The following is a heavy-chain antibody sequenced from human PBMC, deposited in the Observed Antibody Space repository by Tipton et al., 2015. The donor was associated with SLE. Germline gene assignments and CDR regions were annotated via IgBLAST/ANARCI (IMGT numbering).Heavy chain of an antibody. CDR1: GFTFSSHW. Sequence: SLRLSCAASGFTFSSHWMHWVRQGPGKGLAWVSRINSDGSRKKYADSVKGRFTISRDNAKNTLYLQMNSLRGEDTAVYYCAKGLRGPQAGTDYFDYWGQGALVTVSS. CDR2: INSDGSRK. V-gene: IGHV3-74*03. J-gene: IGHJ4*02. D-gene: IGHD6-13*01. CDR3: AKGLRGPQAGTDYFDY.